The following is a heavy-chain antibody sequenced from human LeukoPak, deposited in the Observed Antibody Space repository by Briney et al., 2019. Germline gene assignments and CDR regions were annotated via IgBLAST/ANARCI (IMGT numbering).Heavy chain of an antibody. V-gene: IGHV4-59*08. Sequence: SETLSLTCTVSGGSISGYYWSWIRQPPGKGLEWIGYFYYSGSTNYNPSLKSRVTISVDTSKNQSSLKLSSMTAADTAVYYCARTSPYFYYGMDVWGQGTTVTVSS. D-gene: IGHD2-2*01. J-gene: IGHJ6*02. CDR3: ARTSPYFYYGMDV. CDR2: FYYSGST. CDR1: GGSISGYY.